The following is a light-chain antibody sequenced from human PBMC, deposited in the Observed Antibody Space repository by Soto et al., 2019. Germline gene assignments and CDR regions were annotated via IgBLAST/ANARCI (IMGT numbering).Light chain of an antibody. J-gene: IGKJ2*01. V-gene: IGKV1-5*03. Sequence: DIQMTQSPSTLSASVGDRVTITCRASQSISTWLAWYQQKPGKAPNLLIYKASSLQSGVPSRFSGSGSGIEFTLTISSLQPDDFATYYCQQYKSYSPYTFGQGTKLEIK. CDR1: QSISTW. CDR2: KAS. CDR3: QQYKSYSPYT.